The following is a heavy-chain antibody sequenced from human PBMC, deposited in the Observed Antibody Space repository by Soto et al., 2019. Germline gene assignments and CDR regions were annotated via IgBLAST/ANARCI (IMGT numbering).Heavy chain of an antibody. CDR1: GFTFSSYG. CDR3: AKGDCGGDCYSFDAFDI. D-gene: IGHD2-21*02. CDR2: ISYDGSNK. J-gene: IGHJ3*02. Sequence: QVQLVESGGGVVQPGRSLRLSCAASGFTFSSYGMHWVRQAPGKGLEWVAVISYDGSNKYYADSVKCRFTISRDNSKNTRYLQMNSLRAEDSAVDYCAKGDCGGDCYSFDAFDIWGQGTMVTVSS. V-gene: IGHV3-30*18.